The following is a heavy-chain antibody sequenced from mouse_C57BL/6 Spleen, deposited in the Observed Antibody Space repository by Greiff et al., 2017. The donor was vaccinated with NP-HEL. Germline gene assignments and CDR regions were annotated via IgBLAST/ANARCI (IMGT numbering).Heavy chain of an antibody. V-gene: IGHV5-9-1*02. CDR2: ISSGGDYI. CDR3: TRGYGSTNYFDY. D-gene: IGHD1-1*01. J-gene: IGHJ2*01. Sequence: EVMLVESGEGLVKPGGSLKLSCAASGFTFSSYAMSWVRQTPEKRLEWVAYISSGGDYIYYADTVKGRFTISRDNARNTLYLQMSSLKSEDTAMYYCTRGYGSTNYFDYWGQGTTLTVSS. CDR1: GFTFSSYA.